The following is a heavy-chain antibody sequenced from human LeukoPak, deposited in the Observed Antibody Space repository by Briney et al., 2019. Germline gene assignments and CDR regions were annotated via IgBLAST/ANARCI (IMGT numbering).Heavy chain of an antibody. J-gene: IGHJ4*02. CDR3: ARGFRSVTTWGYFDY. D-gene: IGHD4-17*01. Sequence: GGSLRLSCTASGFTTHYWLNWVRQSPGKGLEWVSLIYSGGGTYYADSVKGRFTISRDNSRNTLSLQMNSLRVDDTAVYYCARGFRSVTTWGYFDYWGQGALVTVSS. V-gene: IGHV3-66*01. CDR1: GFTTHYW. CDR2: IYSGGGT.